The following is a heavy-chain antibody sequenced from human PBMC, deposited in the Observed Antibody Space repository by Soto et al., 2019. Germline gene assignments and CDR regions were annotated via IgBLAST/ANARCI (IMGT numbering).Heavy chain of an antibody. CDR1: GASISSTNW. J-gene: IGHJ4*02. CDR2: IYHTGST. Sequence: QVQLQESGPRLVKPSGTLSLTCAVSGASISSTNWWTWVRQPPGKGLEWIGEIYHTGSTKYNPSLKSRVTLSLAKSNTQCSLNLSSVTAADTAVYYCATLPPRIVVVVLPIPTWGQGTLVTVSS. V-gene: IGHV4-4*02. D-gene: IGHD2-15*01. CDR3: ATLPPRIVVVVLPIPT.